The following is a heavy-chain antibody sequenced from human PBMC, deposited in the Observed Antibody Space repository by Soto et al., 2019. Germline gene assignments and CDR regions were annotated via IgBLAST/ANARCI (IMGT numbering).Heavy chain of an antibody. CDR3: AREYSTSRYFDY. Sequence: GGSLRLSCAASGFTFSSYWMHWVRQGPGKGLVWVSRINSDGTGTSYADSVKGRFTISRDDAKNTLYLQMNSLRAEDTAVYYCAREYSTSRYFDYWGQGTLVTVSS. CDR2: INSDGTGT. V-gene: IGHV3-74*01. J-gene: IGHJ4*02. CDR1: GFTFSSYW. D-gene: IGHD6-6*01.